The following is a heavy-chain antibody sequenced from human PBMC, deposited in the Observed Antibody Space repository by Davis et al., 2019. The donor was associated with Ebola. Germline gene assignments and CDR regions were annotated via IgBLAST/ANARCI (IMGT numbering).Heavy chain of an antibody. CDR1: GGSFSSYY. J-gene: IGHJ6*04. CDR2: INHRGST. V-gene: IGHV4-34*01. D-gene: IGHD7-27*01. Sequence: SESLSLTCAVSGGSFSSYYWSWVRQPPGQVLEWFGEINHRGSTNYNRSLKSRVTISVDTSKNQFSLKLSSVTAADTAEYYWARVGPHWGRLGYYYNDMEDWGEGTTVTGSS. CDR3: ARVGPHWGRLGYYYNDMED.